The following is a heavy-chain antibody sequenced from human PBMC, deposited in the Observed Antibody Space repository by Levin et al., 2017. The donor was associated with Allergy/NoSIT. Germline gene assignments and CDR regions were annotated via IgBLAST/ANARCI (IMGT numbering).Heavy chain of an antibody. Sequence: GGSLRLSCAVSGFTFSSYAMSWVRQAPGKGLEWVSAISGSGGSTYYADSVKGRFTISRDNSKNTLYLQMNSLRAEDTAEYYCASYSGYWSSSFDYWGQGTLVTVSS. V-gene: IGHV3-23*01. CDR1: GFTFSSYA. CDR3: ASYSGYWSSSFDY. D-gene: IGHD5-12*01. J-gene: IGHJ4*02. CDR2: ISGSGGST.